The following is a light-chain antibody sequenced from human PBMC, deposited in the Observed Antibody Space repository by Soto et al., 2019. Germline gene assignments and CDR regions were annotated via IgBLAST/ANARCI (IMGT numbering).Light chain of an antibody. Sequence: QSVLTQPPSASGSPGQSVAISCTGTSSDVGGYNYVSWYQQHPGKAPKLMIYEVNKRPSGVPDRFSGSKSGNTASLTVSGLHAEDEADYYCSSYAGSSNVFRTGTKLTVL. V-gene: IGLV2-8*01. CDR3: SSYAGSSNV. CDR2: EVN. J-gene: IGLJ1*01. CDR1: SSDVGGYNY.